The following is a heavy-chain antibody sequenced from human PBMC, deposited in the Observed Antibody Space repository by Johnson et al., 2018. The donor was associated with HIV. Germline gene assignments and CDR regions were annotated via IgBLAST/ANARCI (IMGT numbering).Heavy chain of an antibody. J-gene: IGHJ3*01. CDR1: GFTSSSYW. CDR2: IKQDGGEK. CDR3: ARKGDAFDF. Sequence: EKLVESGGGLVQPGGSLRLSCATSGFTSSSYWMSWVRQAPGKGLDWVANIKQDGGEKYYLGSVKGRFTISRDNARNSLHLQMNSLRAEDTAVYYCARKGDAFDFWGQGTMVTVSS. V-gene: IGHV3-7*05.